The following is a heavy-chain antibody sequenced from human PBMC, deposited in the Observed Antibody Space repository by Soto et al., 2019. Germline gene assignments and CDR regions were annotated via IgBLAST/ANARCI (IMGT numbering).Heavy chain of an antibody. CDR2: MNPNSGNT. V-gene: IGHV1-8*01. CDR1: GYTFTSYD. CDR3: ARRLWTFHYYYMDV. J-gene: IGHJ6*03. Sequence: ASVKVSCKASGYTFTSYDINWVRQATGQGFEWMGWMNPNSGNTGYAQKFQGRVTMTRNTSISTAYMELSSLRSEDTAVYYCARRLWTFHYYYMDVWGKGTTVTVSS. D-gene: IGHD1-1*01.